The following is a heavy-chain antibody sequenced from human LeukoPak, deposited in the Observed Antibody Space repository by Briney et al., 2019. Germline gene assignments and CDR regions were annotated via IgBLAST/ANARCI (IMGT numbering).Heavy chain of an antibody. CDR1: GFTFSSYS. D-gene: IGHD4-23*01. CDR2: ISGSGGST. Sequence: GGSLRLSCAASGFTFSSYSMNWVRQAPGKGLEWVSAISGSGGSTYYADSVKGRFTISRDNSKNTLYLQMNSLRAEDTAVYYCAKDRSPTTVVTPLGYWGQGTLVTVSS. J-gene: IGHJ4*02. CDR3: AKDRSPTTVVTPLGY. V-gene: IGHV3-23*01.